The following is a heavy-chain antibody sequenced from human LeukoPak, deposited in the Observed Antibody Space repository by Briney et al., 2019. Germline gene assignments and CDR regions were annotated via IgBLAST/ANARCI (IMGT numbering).Heavy chain of an antibody. V-gene: IGHV3-30*02. CDR1: GFIFSTYG. Sequence: GGSLRLSCAASGFIFSTYGMYWVRQAPGKGLEWVAFIRHDGSIKNYADSVKGRSTISRDNSKNTLYLQMNGLRAEDTAVYYCAKDSLADIDYWGQGTLVTVSS. CDR3: AKDSLADIDY. D-gene: IGHD3-16*01. J-gene: IGHJ4*02. CDR2: IRHDGSIK.